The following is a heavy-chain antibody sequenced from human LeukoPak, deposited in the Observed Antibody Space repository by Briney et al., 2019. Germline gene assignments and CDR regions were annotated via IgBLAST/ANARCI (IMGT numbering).Heavy chain of an antibody. D-gene: IGHD4-23*01. CDR3: AKDIYGGNSGSYFDY. Sequence: GGSLTLSCAASGFTFSSYAMSWVRQAPGKGLEWVSAISGSGGSTYYADSVKGRFTISRDNSKNTLYLQMNSLRAEDTAVYYCAKDIYGGNSGSYFDYWGQGTLVTVSS. CDR2: ISGSGGST. CDR1: GFTFSSYA. J-gene: IGHJ4*02. V-gene: IGHV3-23*01.